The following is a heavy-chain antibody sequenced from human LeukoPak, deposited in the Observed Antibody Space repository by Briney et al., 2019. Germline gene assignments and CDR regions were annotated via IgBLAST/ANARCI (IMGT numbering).Heavy chain of an antibody. D-gene: IGHD3-10*01. CDR2: ISYDGIHK. CDR3: ARARAGSVDY. J-gene: IGHJ4*02. CDR1: GFTFSNYA. V-gene: IGHV3-30*04. Sequence: GKSLRLSCAASGFTFSNYAMHWVRQAPGKGREWVAVISYDGIHKYYADSIKGRFNISRDNSDHTLFLLVDSLRPDDTAVYYCARARAGSVDYWGQGTLVTVSS.